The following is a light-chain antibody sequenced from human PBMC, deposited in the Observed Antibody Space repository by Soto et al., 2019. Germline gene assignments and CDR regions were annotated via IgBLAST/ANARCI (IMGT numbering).Light chain of an antibody. V-gene: IGLV2-23*03. CDR2: EGS. CDR1: SSDVGSYNL. J-gene: IGLJ2*01. Sequence: QSALTQPASVSGAPGQSITISCTGTSSDVGSYNLVSWYQQHPGKAPKLMIYEGSKRPSGVSNRFSGSKSGNTASLTISGLQAEDEADYYCCSDAGSRTFHVVFGGGTKLTV. CDR3: CSDAGSRTFHVV.